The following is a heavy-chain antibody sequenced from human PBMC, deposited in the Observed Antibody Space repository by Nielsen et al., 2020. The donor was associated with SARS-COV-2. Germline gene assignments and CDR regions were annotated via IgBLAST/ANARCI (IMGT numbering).Heavy chain of an antibody. CDR3: ARGSNGYDTSGFDY. CDR2: INTNTGHP. V-gene: IGHV7-4-1*02. J-gene: IGHJ4*02. Sequence: ASVKVSCKASGYTFTNYAMNWERQAPGQGLEWMGWINTNTGHPMYAQGFTGRFVFSLDTSVSTAYLQITSLKAEDTAVYYCARGSNGYDTSGFDYWGQGTLATVSS. D-gene: IGHD3-22*01. CDR1: GYTFTNYA.